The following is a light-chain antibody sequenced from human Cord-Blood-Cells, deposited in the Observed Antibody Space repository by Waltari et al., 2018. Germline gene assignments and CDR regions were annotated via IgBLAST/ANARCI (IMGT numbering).Light chain of an antibody. J-gene: IGLJ1*01. V-gene: IGLV3-1*01. CDR1: KLGAKY. Sequence: SYELTQPPSVSVSPGQTASITCSGDKLGAKYACWYQQKPGQSPVLVIYQDSKPPSGIPERFSGSNSGNTATLTISGTQAMDEADYYCQAWDSSTYVFGTRTKVTVL. CDR2: QDS. CDR3: QAWDSSTYV.